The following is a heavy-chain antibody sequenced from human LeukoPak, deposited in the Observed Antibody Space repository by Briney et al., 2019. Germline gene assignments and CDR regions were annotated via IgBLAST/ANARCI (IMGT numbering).Heavy chain of an antibody. CDR1: GVSISSYS. D-gene: IGHD3-9*01. Sequence: SETLSFTCTGSGVSISSYSWSWIRQPPGKGLEWLGYIYYSGSTNYNPSLKSRVTITINTSKNQFSLKLSSVTAVDTAVYYWAREFSDYDILAGYYRNNWFDPWGQGTLVTVSS. CDR3: AREFSDYDILAGYYRNNWFDP. V-gene: IGHV4-59*01. CDR2: IYYSGST. J-gene: IGHJ5*02.